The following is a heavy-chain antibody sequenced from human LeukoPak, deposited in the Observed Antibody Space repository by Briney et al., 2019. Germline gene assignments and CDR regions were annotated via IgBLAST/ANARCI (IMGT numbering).Heavy chain of an antibody. D-gene: IGHD3-3*01. CDR1: GGSISSSSYY. J-gene: IGHJ4*02. V-gene: IGHV4-39*02. CDR2: IYSSGST. Sequence: PSETLSLTCTVSGGSISSSSYYWGWLRQPPGQGLEWIGSIYSSGSTYYNPSLKSRVTISLDTSKNLFSLKLSSVTAADTAVYYCATNEWYGYYFEYWGQGTLVPVSS. CDR3: ATNEWYGYYFEY.